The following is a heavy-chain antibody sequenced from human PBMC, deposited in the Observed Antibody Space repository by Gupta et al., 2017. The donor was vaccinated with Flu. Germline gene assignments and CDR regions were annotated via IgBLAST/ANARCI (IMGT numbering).Heavy chain of an antibody. CDR2: ISSSGVL. J-gene: IGHJ4*02. V-gene: IGHV3-48*03. CDR3: ARGHWDS. CDR1: GFTFSDHD. Sequence: EVQLVESVGGLVQPGGSLRLSCAASGFTFSDHDVIWVRQAPGKGLEWVSFISSSGVLYYTDSVKGRFTISRDNAKNSVYLQMDSLRAEDTAFYYCARGHWDSWGQGTLVTVSS.